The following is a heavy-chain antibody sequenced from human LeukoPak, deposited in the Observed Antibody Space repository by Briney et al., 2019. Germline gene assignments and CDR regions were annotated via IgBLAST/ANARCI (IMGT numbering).Heavy chain of an antibody. V-gene: IGHV3-30-3*01. D-gene: IGHD5-24*01. CDR2: ISYDGSNK. CDR1: GFTFSSYA. J-gene: IGHJ4*02. Sequence: GGSLRLSCAASGFTFSSYAMHWVRQAPGKGLEWVAVISYDGSNKYYADSVKGRFTISRDNSKNTLYLQMNSLRAEDTAVYFCARDQSRGQQWMYHLDNWGQGTLVTVSS. CDR3: ARDQSRGQQWMYHLDN.